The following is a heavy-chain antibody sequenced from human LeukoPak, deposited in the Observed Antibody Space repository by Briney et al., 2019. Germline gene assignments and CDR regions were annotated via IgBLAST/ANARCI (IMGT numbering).Heavy chain of an antibody. Sequence: SETLSLTCTVSGGSISSYYWSWIRQPPGKGLEWIGYIYYSGSTNYNPSLKGRVTISVDTSKNQFSLKLSSVTAADTAVYYCARGSRYPVGLDVWGQGTTVTVSS. D-gene: IGHD3-9*01. CDR3: ARGSRYPVGLDV. CDR1: GGSISSYY. V-gene: IGHV4-59*01. CDR2: IYYSGST. J-gene: IGHJ6*02.